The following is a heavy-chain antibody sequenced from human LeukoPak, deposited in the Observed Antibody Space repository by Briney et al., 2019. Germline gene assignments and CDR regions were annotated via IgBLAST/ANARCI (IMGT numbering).Heavy chain of an antibody. J-gene: IGHJ4*02. D-gene: IGHD4-11*01. CDR2: IVVGSGNT. CDR1: GFSFATSA. CDR3: AADLPYSNYGPLDY. V-gene: IGHV1-58*01. Sequence: ASVKVSCKASGFSFATSALQWVRQARGQRLEWIGWIVVGSGNTNYAQKFQERVTITRDTSTSTAYLELSSLRSEDTAVYFCAADLPYSNYGPLDYWGQGTLVTVSS.